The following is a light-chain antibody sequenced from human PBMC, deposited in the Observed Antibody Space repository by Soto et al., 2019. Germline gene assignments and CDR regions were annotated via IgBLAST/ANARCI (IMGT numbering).Light chain of an antibody. CDR1: SSDVGGYNY. Sequence: QSALTQPASVSGSPGQSITISCTGTSSDVGGYNYISWYQQHPGKAPKFIIYDVRNRPSGVSNRFSGSRSCNTASLTISGLQAEDEADYYCSSYTSSNTVIFGGGTKLTVL. CDR2: DVR. V-gene: IGLV2-14*03. J-gene: IGLJ2*01. CDR3: SSYTSSNTVI.